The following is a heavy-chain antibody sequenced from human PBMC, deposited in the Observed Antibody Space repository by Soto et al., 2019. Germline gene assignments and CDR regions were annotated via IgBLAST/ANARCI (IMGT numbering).Heavy chain of an antibody. Sequence: QVQLVESGGGVVQPGRSLRLSWAASGFTFSSYGMHWVRQAPGKGLEWVAVISYDGSNKYYADSVKGRFTISRDNSKNTLYLQMNSLRAEDTAVYYCAKDGRWLFLDYWGQGTLVTVSS. V-gene: IGHV3-30*18. D-gene: IGHD6-19*01. CDR2: ISYDGSNK. CDR1: GFTFSSYG. J-gene: IGHJ4*02. CDR3: AKDGRWLFLDY.